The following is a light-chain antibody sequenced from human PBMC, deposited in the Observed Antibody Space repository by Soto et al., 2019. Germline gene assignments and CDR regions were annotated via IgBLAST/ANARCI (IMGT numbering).Light chain of an antibody. CDR2: DNN. Sequence: QSVLTQPPSVSAAPGQKVTISCSGSSPNIGNNYVSWYQQLPGTAPKLLIYDNNKRPSGIPDRFSGSKSGTSATLGITGLQTGDEAGYYCGTWDSSLSAGVFGGGTKLTVL. J-gene: IGLJ2*01. CDR3: GTWDSSLSAGV. CDR1: SPNIGNNY. V-gene: IGLV1-51*01.